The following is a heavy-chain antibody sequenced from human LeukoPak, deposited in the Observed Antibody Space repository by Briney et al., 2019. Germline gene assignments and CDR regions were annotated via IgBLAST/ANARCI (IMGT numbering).Heavy chain of an antibody. Sequence: SETLSLTCTVSGGSVSSGSYYWSWIRQPPGKGLEWIGYIYYSGSTNYNPSLKSRVTISVDTSKNQFSLKLSSVTAADTAVYYCAREGGDLRSGGHFDYWGQGTLVTVSS. CDR2: IYYSGST. D-gene: IGHD3-16*01. CDR1: GGSVSSGSYY. CDR3: AREGGDLRSGGHFDY. J-gene: IGHJ4*02. V-gene: IGHV4-61*01.